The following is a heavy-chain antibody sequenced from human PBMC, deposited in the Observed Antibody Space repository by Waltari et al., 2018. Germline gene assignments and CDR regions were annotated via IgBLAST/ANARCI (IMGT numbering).Heavy chain of an antibody. J-gene: IGHJ4*02. CDR2: IKQDGSEK. Sequence: EVQLVESGGGLVQPGGSLRLSCAASGFTFSSYWMSWVRQAPGKGLEGVANIKQDGSEKYYVDSVKGRFTISRDNAKNSLYLQMNSLRAEDTAVYYCARVGGFYYFDYWGQGTLVTVSS. V-gene: IGHV3-7*01. CDR1: GFTFSSYW. CDR3: ARVGGFYYFDY. D-gene: IGHD3-10*01.